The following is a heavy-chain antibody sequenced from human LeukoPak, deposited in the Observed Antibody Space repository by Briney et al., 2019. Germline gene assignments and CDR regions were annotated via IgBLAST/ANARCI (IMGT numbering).Heavy chain of an antibody. J-gene: IGHJ4*02. CDR1: GGSISSGRYY. Sequence: SETLSLTCTVSGGSISSGRYYWSWIRQPAGKGLEWIGRIYTSGNTNYNPSLKSRVTISVDTSKNQFSLKLSSVTAADTAVYYCARETLAGRPSLPEYYFDYWGQGTLVTVSS. CDR3: ARETLAGRPSLPEYYFDY. V-gene: IGHV4-61*02. D-gene: IGHD6-6*01. CDR2: IYTSGNT.